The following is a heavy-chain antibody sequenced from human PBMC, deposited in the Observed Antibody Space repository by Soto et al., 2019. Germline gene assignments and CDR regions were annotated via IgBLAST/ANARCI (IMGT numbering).Heavy chain of an antibody. CDR1: GFSLSTSGMC. Sequence: GSGPTLVNPTQTLTLTCTFSGFSLSTSGMCVSWIRQPPGKALEWLALIDWDDDKYYSTSLKTRLTISKDTSKNQVVLTMTNMDPVDTATYYCARALRVTMVRGVIGWFDPWGQGTLVTVSS. V-gene: IGHV2-70*01. CDR2: IDWDDDK. CDR3: ARALRVTMVRGVIGWFDP. J-gene: IGHJ5*02. D-gene: IGHD3-10*01.